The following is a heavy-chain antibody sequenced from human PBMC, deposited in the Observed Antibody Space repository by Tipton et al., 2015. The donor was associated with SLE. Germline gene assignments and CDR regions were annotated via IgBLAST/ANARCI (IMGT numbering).Heavy chain of an antibody. CDR2: IYTSGST. CDR3: ARHAGTYYDFWSGYRTPFYFDY. J-gene: IGHJ4*02. V-gene: IGHV4-4*07. Sequence: TLSLTCTVSGGSISSYYWSWIRQPAGKGLEWIGRIYTSGSTNYNPSLKSRVTMSVDTSKNQFSLKLSSVTAADTAVYYCARHAGTYYDFWSGYRTPFYFDYWGQGTLVTVSS. CDR1: GGSISSYY. D-gene: IGHD3-3*01.